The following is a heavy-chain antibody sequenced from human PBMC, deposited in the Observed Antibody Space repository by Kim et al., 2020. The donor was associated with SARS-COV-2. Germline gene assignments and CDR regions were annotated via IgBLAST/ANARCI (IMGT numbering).Heavy chain of an antibody. CDR2: ISSNGGST. CDR3: VKEGGPLLWFGGDDAFDI. CDR1: GFTFSSYA. D-gene: IGHD3-10*01. J-gene: IGHJ3*02. V-gene: IGHV3-64D*06. Sequence: GGSLRLSCSASGFTFSSYAMHWVRQAPGKGLEYVSAISSNGGSTYYADSVKGRFTISRDNSKNTLYLQMSSLRAEDTAVYYCVKEGGPLLWFGGDDAFDIWGQGTMVTVSS.